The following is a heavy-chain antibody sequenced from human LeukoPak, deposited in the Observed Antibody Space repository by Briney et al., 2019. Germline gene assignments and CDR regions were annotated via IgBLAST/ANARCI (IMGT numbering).Heavy chain of an antibody. D-gene: IGHD3-22*01. V-gene: IGHV3-30-3*01. CDR1: GFTFSRYA. CDR2: ISYDGSNK. J-gene: IGHJ4*02. CDR3: ARDRETVVVITYYFGY. Sequence: GRSLRLSCAASGFTFSRYAMHWVRQAPGKGLEWVAVISYDGSNKYYAGSVKGRFTISRDNSKNTLYLQMNSLRAEDTAVYHCARDRETVVVITYYFGYWGQGSLVTVSS.